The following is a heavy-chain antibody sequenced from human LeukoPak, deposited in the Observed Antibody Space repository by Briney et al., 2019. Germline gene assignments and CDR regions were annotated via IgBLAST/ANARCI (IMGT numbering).Heavy chain of an antibody. D-gene: IGHD2-2*01. CDR2: IIPIFGTA. Sequence: GASVKVSCKASGYTFTSYGISWVRQAPGQGLEWMGGIIPIFGTANYAQKFQGRVTITADESTSTAYMELSSLRSEDTAVYYCARALYCSSTSCYSYYYYYMDVWGKGTTVTVSS. J-gene: IGHJ6*03. V-gene: IGHV1-69*13. CDR3: ARALYCSSTSCYSYYYYYMDV. CDR1: GYTFTSYG.